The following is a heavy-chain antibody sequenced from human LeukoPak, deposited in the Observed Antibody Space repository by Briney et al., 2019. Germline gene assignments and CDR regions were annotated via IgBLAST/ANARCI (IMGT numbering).Heavy chain of an antibody. CDR3: ARLHRWVVVAATGRSDY. V-gene: IGHV4-39*01. CDR1: GGSISSSSYY. D-gene: IGHD2-15*01. Sequence: PSETLSLTCTVSGGSISSSSYYWGRIRQPPGKGLEWNGSIYYSGSTYYNPSLKSRVTISVDTSKNQFSLKLSSVTAADTAVYYCARLHRWVVVAATGRSDYWGQGTLVTVSS. J-gene: IGHJ4*02. CDR2: IYYSGST.